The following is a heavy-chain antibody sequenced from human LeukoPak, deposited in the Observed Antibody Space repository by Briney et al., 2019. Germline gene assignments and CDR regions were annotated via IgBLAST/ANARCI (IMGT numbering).Heavy chain of an antibody. D-gene: IGHD3-9*01. CDR3: AGRLVSTFDY. CDR1: AGTFSSCA. Sequence: ASVKVSCKSSAGTFSSCAISLVRQAPGQELEWMGGIIPIFGTANYAQKFQGRVTITADESTSTAYMELSSLRSEDTAVYYCAGRLVSTFDYWGQGTLVTVSS. CDR2: IIPIFGTA. V-gene: IGHV1-69*01. J-gene: IGHJ4*02.